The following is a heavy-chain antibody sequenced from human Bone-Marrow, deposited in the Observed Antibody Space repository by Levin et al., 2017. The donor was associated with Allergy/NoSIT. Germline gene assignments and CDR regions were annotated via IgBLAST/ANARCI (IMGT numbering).Heavy chain of an antibody. D-gene: IGHD2-2*01. CDR2: IYYSGST. J-gene: IGHJ5*01. CDR1: GASISSFY. V-gene: IGHV4-59*08. CDR3: ARQAVPAAMNGFDS. Sequence: SETLSLTCTVSGASISSFYWSWIRQPPGKGLEWIGFIYYSGSTNYSPSLKSRVSMSADMSRNQVYLTMSSVTAADTAVYYCARQAVPAAMNGFDSWGQGTLVTVSS.